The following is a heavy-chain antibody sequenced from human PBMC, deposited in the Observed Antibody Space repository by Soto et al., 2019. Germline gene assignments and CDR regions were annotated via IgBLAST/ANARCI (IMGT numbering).Heavy chain of an antibody. Sequence: PGESLKISCKVSGYTFTNNWISWVRQMPGKGLEWMGRIDPSDSYLNYSPSFQGHVTISAGKSTNTAYLHFSSLKASDTAVYYCARNRGFGSRSYIDHWGPGTLVTVYS. V-gene: IGHV5-10-1*01. CDR1: GYTFTNNW. CDR3: ARNRGFGSRSYIDH. CDR2: IDPSDSYL. J-gene: IGHJ5*02. D-gene: IGHD3-10*01.